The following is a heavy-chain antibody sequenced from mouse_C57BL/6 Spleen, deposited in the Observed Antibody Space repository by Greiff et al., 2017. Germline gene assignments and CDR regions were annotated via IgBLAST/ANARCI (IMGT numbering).Heavy chain of an antibody. Sequence: EVQVVESGGGLVKPGGSLKLSCAASGFTFSDYGMHWVRQAPEKGLEWVAYISSGSSTIYYADTVKGRFTISRDNAKNTLFLQMTSLRSEDTAMYYCAAYGSSYPGYFDYWGQGTTLTVSS. CDR3: AAYGSSYPGYFDY. V-gene: IGHV5-17*01. CDR2: ISSGSSTI. J-gene: IGHJ2*01. D-gene: IGHD1-1*01. CDR1: GFTFSDYG.